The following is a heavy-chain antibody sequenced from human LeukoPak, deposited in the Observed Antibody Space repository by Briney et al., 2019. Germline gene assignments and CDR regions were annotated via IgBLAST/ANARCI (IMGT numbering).Heavy chain of an antibody. Sequence: GGSLRLSCAASGFTFSSYEMNWVRQAPGKWLEWVSYISSSGSTIYYADSVKGRFTISRDNAKNSLYLQMNSLRAEDTAVYYCARDLYYYGSGSYWGQGTLVTVSS. D-gene: IGHD3-10*01. CDR1: GFTFSSYE. CDR2: ISSSGSTI. CDR3: ARDLYYYGSGSY. V-gene: IGHV3-48*03. J-gene: IGHJ4*02.